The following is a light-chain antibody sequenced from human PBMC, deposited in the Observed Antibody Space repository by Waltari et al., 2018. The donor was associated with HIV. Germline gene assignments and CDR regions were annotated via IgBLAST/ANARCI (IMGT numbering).Light chain of an antibody. CDR1: NLRTYY. CDR2: GKN. Sequence: SSELTQDPAVSVALGQTVKITCQGDNLRTYYASWDQQKPGQAPVLVSYGKNKRPPEMPTRFSSSASIKTAALTITGAQAEDEADYYCKTRDRSGNLYVFGTGTTVTVL. CDR3: KTRDRSGNLYV. J-gene: IGLJ1*01. V-gene: IGLV3-19*01.